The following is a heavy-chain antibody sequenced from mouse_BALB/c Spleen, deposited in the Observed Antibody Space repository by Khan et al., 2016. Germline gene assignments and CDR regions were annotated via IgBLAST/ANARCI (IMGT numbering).Heavy chain of an antibody. CDR3: ANGEDFADEGAWGDY. D-gene: IGHD4-1*01. V-gene: IGHV2-5-1*01. Sequence: QMQLEESGPSLVQPSQSLSINCIVSGFSLTTYAVHWVRQSPGKGLEWLGVIWGGGTTDYNAAFMSRLSITKDNSKSQVFFKMNSLQSSSHAISSGANGEDFADEGAWGDYWGKGSLVKVST. J-gene: IGHJ3*01. CDR1: GFSLTTYA. CDR2: IWGGGTT.